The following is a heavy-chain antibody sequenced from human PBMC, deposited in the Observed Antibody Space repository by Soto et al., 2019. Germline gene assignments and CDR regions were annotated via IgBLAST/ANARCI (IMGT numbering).Heavy chain of an antibody. V-gene: IGHV1-69*01. CDR1: GGIFSTYA. D-gene: IGHD3-10*01. CDR2: IIPIFGTP. CDR3: ARDRDDYGSGNYYNRIDF. J-gene: IGHJ4*02. Sequence: QVQLVQSGAEVKKPGSSVKVSCKASGGIFSTYAISWLRQAPGQGLEWMGGIIPIFGTPNYAQRFQGRATITADESTSTAYMELSRLRAEDTAVCYCARDRDDYGSGNYYNRIDFWGQGTLVTVSS.